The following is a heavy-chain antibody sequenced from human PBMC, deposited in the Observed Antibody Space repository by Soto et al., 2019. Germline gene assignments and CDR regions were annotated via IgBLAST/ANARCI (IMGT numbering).Heavy chain of an antibody. V-gene: IGHV4-59*01. CDR1: GGSIISYY. CDR3: ARGGGYYDSSGSSWFDP. J-gene: IGHJ5*02. CDR2: IYDSGST. Sequence: SETLSLTCTVSGGSIISYYWSWIRQPPGKGLEWIGYIYDSGSTSYNPSLKSRVTISVDTSKNQFSLKLSSVTAADTAVYYCARGGGYYDSSGSSWFDPWGQGALVT. D-gene: IGHD3-22*01.